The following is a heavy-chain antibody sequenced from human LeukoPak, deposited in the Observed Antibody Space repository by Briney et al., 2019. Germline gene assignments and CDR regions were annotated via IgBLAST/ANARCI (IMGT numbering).Heavy chain of an antibody. CDR2: ISSSGSTI. V-gene: IGHV3-48*03. CDR1: GFTFSSYE. Sequence: PGGSLRLSCAASGFTFSSYEMNWVRQAPGKGLEWVSYISSSGSTIYYTDSVKGRFTISRDNAKNSLYLQMSSLRAEDTAVYYCAREGDYGERWTKYWGQGTLVTVSS. CDR3: AREGDYGERWTKY. D-gene: IGHD4-17*01. J-gene: IGHJ4*02.